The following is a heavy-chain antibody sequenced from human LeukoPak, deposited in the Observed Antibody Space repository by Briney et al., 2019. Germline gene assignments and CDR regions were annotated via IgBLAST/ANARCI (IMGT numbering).Heavy chain of an antibody. J-gene: IGHJ4*02. Sequence: ASVKVSCKASGYTFTGYYMHWVRQAPGQGLEWMGWINPNSGGTNYAQKFQGRVTMTRDTSISTAYMERRRLRSDNTAVYYCARGLDYSNYVDWGQGTLVTVSS. CDR3: ARGLDYSNYVD. D-gene: IGHD4-11*01. CDR1: GYTFTGYY. CDR2: INPNSGGT. V-gene: IGHV1-2*02.